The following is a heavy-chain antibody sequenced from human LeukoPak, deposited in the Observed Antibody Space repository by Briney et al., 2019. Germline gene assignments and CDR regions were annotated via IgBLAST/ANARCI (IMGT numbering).Heavy chain of an antibody. Sequence: SETLSLTCTVSGGSISSGDYYWSWIRQPPGKGLEWIGYIYYSGSTYYNPSLKSRVTISVDTSKNQFSLKLSPVTAADTAVYYCARVGQNCSGGSCYDFLENWGQGTLVTVSS. CDR2: IYYSGST. CDR1: GGSISSGDYY. V-gene: IGHV4-30-4*01. J-gene: IGHJ4*02. CDR3: ARVGQNCSGGSCYDFLEN. D-gene: IGHD2-15*01.